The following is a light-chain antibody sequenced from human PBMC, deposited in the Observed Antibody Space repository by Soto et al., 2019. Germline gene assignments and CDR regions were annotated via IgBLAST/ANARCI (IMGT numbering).Light chain of an antibody. CDR3: QEYDSSVLA. CDR1: QSLLSTSNNKNY. Sequence: DFVMTQSPDSLAESLGERATINCRSSQSLLSTSNNKNYLTWYQQKPGQPPKMIIYCASRQESEVPGRFSGSGHGKDFAFTISSLQPEDVAVYYCQEYDSSVLAFGGGTRVEI. CDR2: CAS. J-gene: IGKJ4*01. V-gene: IGKV4-1*01.